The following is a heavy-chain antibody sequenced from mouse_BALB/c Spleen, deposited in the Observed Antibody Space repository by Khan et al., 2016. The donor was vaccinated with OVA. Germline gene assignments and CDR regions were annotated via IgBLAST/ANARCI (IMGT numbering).Heavy chain of an antibody. CDR3: ARGNWQAYYFDY. Sequence: VQLQQSGPELVKPGTSVKMSCKASGYRFTRYIIHWVKQRPGQGLEWIGYINPYNGATKYNEKFKGKATLTSDKSSNTAYMELSSLTSEDSAVYYCARGNWQAYYFDYWGQGTTLTVSS. V-gene: IGHV1S136*01. CDR2: INPYNGAT. D-gene: IGHD3-2*02. J-gene: IGHJ2*01. CDR1: GYRFTRYI.